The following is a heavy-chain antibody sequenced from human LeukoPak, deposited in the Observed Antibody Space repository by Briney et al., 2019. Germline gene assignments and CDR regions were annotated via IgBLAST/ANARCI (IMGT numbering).Heavy chain of an antibody. D-gene: IGHD2-8*02. V-gene: IGHV4-31*03. CDR1: GDPISSGGNY. CDR3: ARDVLRYYFDS. CDR2: IYHSGNT. Sequence: SETLSLTCTVSGDPISSGGNYWSWIRQRPGQGLEWIGCIYHSGNTYYNPSLKSRLTMSVDTSKNQFSLKLSSVTAADTAVYYCARDVLRYYFDSWGQGTLVTVSS. J-gene: IGHJ4*02.